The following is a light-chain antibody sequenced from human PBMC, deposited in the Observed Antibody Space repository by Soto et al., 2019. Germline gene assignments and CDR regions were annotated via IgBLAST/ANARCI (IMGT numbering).Light chain of an antibody. J-gene: IGKJ4*01. V-gene: IGKV3-11*01. CDR2: DAS. Sequence: EIVLTQSPATLSLSPGERATVSCRASQSVSNYLAWYQQKPGQAPRLLMYDASNRATGIPARFSGSGSGTDFTLTITSLEPADFAVYYCQQSRDWPLTFGGGTKVEIK. CDR1: QSVSNY. CDR3: QQSRDWPLT.